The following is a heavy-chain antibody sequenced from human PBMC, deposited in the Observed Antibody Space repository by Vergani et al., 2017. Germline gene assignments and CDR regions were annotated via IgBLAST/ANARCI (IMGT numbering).Heavy chain of an antibody. CDR3: ARSDYDTGGYSFRGFDY. V-gene: IGHV3-9*01. CDR2: ISWNSGSI. D-gene: IGHD5-18*01. J-gene: IGHJ4*02. Sequence: EVQLVESGGGLVQPGRSLRLSCAASGFTFDDYAMHWVRQAPGKGLEWVSGISWNSGSIGYVDSVKGRFTISRDNAKNSLYLQMNSLRAEDTAVYYCARSDYDTGGYSFRGFDYWGQGTLVTVSS. CDR1: GFTFDDYA.